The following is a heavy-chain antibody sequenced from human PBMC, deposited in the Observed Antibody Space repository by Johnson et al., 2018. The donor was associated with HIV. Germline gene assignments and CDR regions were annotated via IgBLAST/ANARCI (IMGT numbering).Heavy chain of an antibody. CDR3: ARIPARWYLNDAFDI. CDR1: GFTVSSNY. CDR2: IYSGGST. Sequence: VQLVESGGGVVQPGRSLRLSCAASGFTVSSNYMSWVRQAPGKGLAWVSVIYSGGSTYYADSVKGRFTISRDNPKKTLSLKMNSLRAEDTAVYYCARIPARWYLNDAFDIWGQGTMVTVSS. V-gene: IGHV3-66*01. D-gene: IGHD6-13*01. J-gene: IGHJ3*02.